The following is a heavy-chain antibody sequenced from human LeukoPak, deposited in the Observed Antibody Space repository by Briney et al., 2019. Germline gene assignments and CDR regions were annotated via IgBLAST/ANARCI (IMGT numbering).Heavy chain of an antibody. CDR1: GYTFTSYY. J-gene: IGHJ5*02. CDR3: ARTSVGGDQNWFDP. D-gene: IGHD2-2*01. CDR2: INPNSGGT. V-gene: IGHV1-2*02. Sequence: GASVKVSCKASGYTFTSYYMHWVRQAPGQGLEWMGWINPNSGGTNYAQKFQGRVTMTRDTSTSTVYMELSSLRSEDTAVYYCARTSVGGDQNWFDPWGQGTLVTVSS.